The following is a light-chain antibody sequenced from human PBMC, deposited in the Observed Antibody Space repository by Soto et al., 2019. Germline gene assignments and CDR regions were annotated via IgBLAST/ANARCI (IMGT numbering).Light chain of an antibody. J-gene: IGLJ3*02. Sequence: QSVLTQPPSVSAAPGEKVTISSSGTSSNIGRNYVSWYQQLPGSAPKLLIYENDRRPSGIPDRFSGSKSGTAATLDITGLQTGDEADYYCGAWDRGLKAGVFGGGTKLTVL. CDR3: GAWDRGLKAGV. CDR2: END. CDR1: SSNIGRNY. V-gene: IGLV1-51*02.